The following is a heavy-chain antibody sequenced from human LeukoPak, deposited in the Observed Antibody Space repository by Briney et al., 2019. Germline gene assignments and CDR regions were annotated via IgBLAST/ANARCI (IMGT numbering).Heavy chain of an antibody. CDR2: ISGSGGST. CDR1: GFTFSSYA. CDR3: AKDPDIVVVPAALDY. J-gene: IGHJ4*02. Sequence: VGSLRLSCAASGFTFSSYAMSWVRQAPGKGLEWVSAISGSGGSTYYADSVKGRFTISRDNSKNTLYLQMNSLRAEDTAVYYCAKDPDIVVVPAALDYWGQGTLVTVSS. V-gene: IGHV3-23*01. D-gene: IGHD2-2*01.